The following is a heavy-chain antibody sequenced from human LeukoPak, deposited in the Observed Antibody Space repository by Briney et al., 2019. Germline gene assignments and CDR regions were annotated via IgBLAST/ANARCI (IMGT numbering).Heavy chain of an antibody. D-gene: IGHD3-10*01. J-gene: IGHJ4*02. CDR1: GDSISLYY. CDR3: ARGRGSLTY. CDR2: FYDTRSP. Sequence: SETLSLTCTVSGDSISLYYWSWFRQPPGRGLEWIGYFYDTRSPKYNPSLERRVTISVDMSRNQFSLNLTSVTAADTAVYYCARGRGSLTYWGQGTLATVSS. V-gene: IGHV4-59*01.